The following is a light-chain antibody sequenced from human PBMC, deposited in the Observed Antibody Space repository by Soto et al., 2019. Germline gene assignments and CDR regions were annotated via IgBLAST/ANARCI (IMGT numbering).Light chain of an antibody. J-gene: IGKJ1*01. CDR2: EAS. V-gene: IGKV1-5*01. CDR3: QQYKSYSRT. CDR1: HDISTY. Sequence: DIEITQYTSTLSASVPDRFNITCGASHDISTYLAWYQQKPGKAPKLMIYEASTLQSGVPSRFSGSGSGTEFTLTISSLQPDDFATYYCQQYKSYSRTSGQGTKADIK.